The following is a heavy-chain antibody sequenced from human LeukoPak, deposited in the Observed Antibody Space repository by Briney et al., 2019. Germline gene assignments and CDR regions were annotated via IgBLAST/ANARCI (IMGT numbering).Heavy chain of an antibody. Sequence: GGSLILSCAASVFNFSIYAMSSVRQAPGKGLQWVSSITSRGESTWYVDSVKGRFTITRDNSENTLYLQMHSLRAEDTAVYYCARDRPNYYGSDGHYYRRDGDYWGRGTLVSVSS. CDR3: ARDRPNYYGSDGHYYRRDGDY. J-gene: IGHJ4*02. V-gene: IGHV3-23*01. D-gene: IGHD3-22*01. CDR2: ITSRGEST. CDR1: VFNFSIYA.